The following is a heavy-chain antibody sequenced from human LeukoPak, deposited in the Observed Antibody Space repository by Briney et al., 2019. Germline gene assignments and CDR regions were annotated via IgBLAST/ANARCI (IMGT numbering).Heavy chain of an antibody. CDR3: AQNPAGVVIN. CDR2: ISATGGRT. CDR1: GFTFSNFA. Sequence: GGSLRLSCTASGFTFSNFAMSWVRQAPGKGLEWVSTISATGGRTDYADSVKGRFTISRDNSKNTLSLQMNSLRAEDTSMYYWAQNPAGVVINWGQGSLVTVSS. J-gene: IGHJ4*02. V-gene: IGHV3-23*01. D-gene: IGHD3-3*01.